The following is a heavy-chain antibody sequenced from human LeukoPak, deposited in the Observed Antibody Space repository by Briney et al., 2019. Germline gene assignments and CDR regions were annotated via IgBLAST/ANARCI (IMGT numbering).Heavy chain of an antibody. Sequence: GGSLRLSCAASGFTFSDYYTSWIRQAPGKGLEWVSYISSSGSTIYYADSVKGRFTISRDNAKNSLYLQMNSLRAEDTAVYYCARSQSDRYCSSTSCYRGGYMDVWGKGTTATVSS. CDR1: GFTFSDYY. J-gene: IGHJ6*03. CDR2: ISSSGSTI. V-gene: IGHV3-11*01. D-gene: IGHD2-2*01. CDR3: ARSQSDRYCSSTSCYRGGYMDV.